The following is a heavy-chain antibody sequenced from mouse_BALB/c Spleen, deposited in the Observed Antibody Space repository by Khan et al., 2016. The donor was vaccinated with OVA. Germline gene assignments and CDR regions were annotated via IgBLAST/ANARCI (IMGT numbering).Heavy chain of an antibody. Sequence: EVELVESGGDLVKPGGSLKLSCAASGFTFSSYSMSWVRQTPDKRLEWVATISTGGDYTYYPDNVKGRFIISRDDAKNTLYLQMSSLKSEGTAMYYCASHLTGSFAYWGQGTLVTVSA. J-gene: IGHJ3*01. CDR3: ASHLTGSFAY. V-gene: IGHV5-6*01. CDR2: ISTGGDYT. D-gene: IGHD4-1*01. CDR1: GFTFSSYS.